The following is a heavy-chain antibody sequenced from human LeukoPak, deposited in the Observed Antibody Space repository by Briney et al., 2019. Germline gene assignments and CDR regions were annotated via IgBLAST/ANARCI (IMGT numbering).Heavy chain of an antibody. CDR3: AREVLIVVEPAANTIDY. J-gene: IGHJ4*02. CDR2: ISTSGTYI. V-gene: IGHV3-21*01. CDR1: VFTFRDYT. D-gene: IGHD2-2*01. Sequence: GGSVILSCAASVFTFRDYTMNWVRQAPWKGLEWVSAISTSGTYIKYADSVKGRFTVSRDNAKNSLFLQMNSLRVEDTAVYFCAREVLIVVEPAANTIDYWGQGTRVTVSS.